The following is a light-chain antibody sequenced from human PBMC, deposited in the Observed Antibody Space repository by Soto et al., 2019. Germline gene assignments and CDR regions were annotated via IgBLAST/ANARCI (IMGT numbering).Light chain of an antibody. CDR1: SSDVGGYNY. CDR3: SSYTFSSTLVV. CDR2: DVS. V-gene: IGLV2-14*03. Sequence: QSALTQPASVSGSPGQSITISCTGTSSDVGGYNYVSWYQQHPGKAPKLMIYDVSNRPSGVSNRFSGSKSGNTASLTISGLQTEDEVDYYCSSYTFSSTLVVFGGGTKLTVL. J-gene: IGLJ2*01.